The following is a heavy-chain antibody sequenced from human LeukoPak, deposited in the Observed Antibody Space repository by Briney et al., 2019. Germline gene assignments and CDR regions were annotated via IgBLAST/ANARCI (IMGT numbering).Heavy chain of an antibody. D-gene: IGHD6-19*01. CDR3: AKRLAGTGAPFDY. J-gene: IGHJ4*02. CDR1: GFTFSTYD. Sequence: GGSLRLSCSASGFTFSTYDMHWVRQAPGKGLEWVAFILYDESNKYYADSVKGRFTISRDNSKNTLYLQMNTLRAEDTALYYCAKRLAGTGAPFDYWGQGTLVTVSS. CDR2: ILYDESNK. V-gene: IGHV3-30*02.